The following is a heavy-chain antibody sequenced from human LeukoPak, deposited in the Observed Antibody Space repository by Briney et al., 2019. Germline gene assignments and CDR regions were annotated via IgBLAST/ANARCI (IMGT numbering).Heavy chain of an antibody. CDR2: IRYDGSNK. CDR1: GFTFSSYG. Sequence: GGSLRLSCAASGFTFSSYGMHWVRQAPGKGLEWVAFIRYDGSNKYYADSVKGRFTISRDNSKNTLYLQMNSLRAEDTAVYYCANGRVVVVDTDAFDIWGQGTMVTVSS. J-gene: IGHJ3*02. CDR3: ANGRVVVVDTDAFDI. V-gene: IGHV3-30*02. D-gene: IGHD2-15*01.